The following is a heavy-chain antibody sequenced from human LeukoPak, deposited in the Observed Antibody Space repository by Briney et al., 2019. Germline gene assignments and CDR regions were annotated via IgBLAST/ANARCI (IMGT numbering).Heavy chain of an antibody. CDR1: GFTFSSYA. V-gene: IGHV3-23*01. CDR3: AKQPYSSNWYRWFDP. CDR2: ISWDGGST. D-gene: IGHD6-13*01. Sequence: GGSLRLSCAASGFTFSSYAMSWVRQAPGKGLEWVSLISWDGGSTYYADSVKGRFTISRDNSKNTLYLQMNSLRAEDTAVYYCAKQPYSSNWYRWFDPWGQGTLVTVSS. J-gene: IGHJ5*02.